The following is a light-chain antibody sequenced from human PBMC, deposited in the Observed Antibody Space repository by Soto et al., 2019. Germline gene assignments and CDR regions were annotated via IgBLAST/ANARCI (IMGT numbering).Light chain of an antibody. CDR3: QQSYSSPPT. Sequence: DIQMIQSPSSLSASVGDRVTITCRASQSISNRLAWYQQKPGKAPKVLIYDASSLESGVPSRFSGSGSATEFILTISSLQPDDFATYYCQQSYSSPPTFGQGTKVDI. CDR2: DAS. J-gene: IGKJ1*01. CDR1: QSISNR. V-gene: IGKV1-5*01.